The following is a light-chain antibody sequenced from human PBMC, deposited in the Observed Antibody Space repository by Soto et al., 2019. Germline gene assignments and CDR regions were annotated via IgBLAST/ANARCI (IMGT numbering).Light chain of an antibody. CDR3: AAWDDSLNVVI. V-gene: IGLV1-44*01. Sequence: QSVLTQPTSASGTPGQRVTISCSGSSSNIGSNSVNWYQQFPGTAPKLLIYSNNQRPSGVPDRFSGSKSGTSASLAISGLQSEDEADYYCAAWDDSLNVVIFGGGTKLTVL. CDR2: SNN. J-gene: IGLJ2*01. CDR1: SSNIGSNS.